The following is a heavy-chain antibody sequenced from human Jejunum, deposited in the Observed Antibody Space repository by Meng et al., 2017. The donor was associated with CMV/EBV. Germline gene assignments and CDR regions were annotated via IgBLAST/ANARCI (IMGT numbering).Heavy chain of an antibody. CDR2: IYYDGSA. CDR3: ARESGSYYWFDP. V-gene: IGHV4-39*07. CDR1: SASISSTTYY. Sequence: QMELQESGPGPVKASETLSLTCTVSSASISSTTYYWGWIRQSPGKGLEWIGSIYYDGSAYYNPSLKSRLTMSVDLSNNQISLKVRSVTAADTAVYYCARESGSYYWFDPWGQGTLVTVSS. J-gene: IGHJ5*02. D-gene: IGHD1-26*01.